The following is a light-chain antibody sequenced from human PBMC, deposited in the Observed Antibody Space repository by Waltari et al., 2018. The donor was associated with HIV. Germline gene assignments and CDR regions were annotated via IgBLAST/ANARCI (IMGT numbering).Light chain of an antibody. CDR2: KDD. CDR3: QSYDNENPVL. V-gene: IGLV6-57*01. Sequence: NFMLTQPHSVSESPGKTVTVSCTRSSGSIPSNYLQWYQQRPGSSPTTVIYKDDQRPSGVPDRFSGSIDSSSNSASLTISGLRPEDEADYYCQSYDNENPVLFGGGTKLTVL. J-gene: IGLJ2*01. CDR1: SGSIPSNY.